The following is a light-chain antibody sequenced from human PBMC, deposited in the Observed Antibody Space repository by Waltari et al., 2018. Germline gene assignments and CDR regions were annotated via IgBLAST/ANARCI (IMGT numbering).Light chain of an antibody. Sequence: QSVLTQPASVSGSPGRSLTIPCTGANSDVGGYNSVSWYQQHPGRAPKLMIYAVSNRPSGVSDRFSGSKSGNTASLTISGLQAEDEADYYCSSYTNRRDVIFGGGTKLTVL. CDR2: AVS. V-gene: IGLV2-14*03. CDR3: SSYTNRRDVI. J-gene: IGLJ2*01. CDR1: NSDVGGYNS.